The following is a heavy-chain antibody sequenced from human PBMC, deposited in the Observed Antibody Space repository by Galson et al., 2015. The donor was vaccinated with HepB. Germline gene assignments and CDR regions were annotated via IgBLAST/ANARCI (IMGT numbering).Heavy chain of an antibody. CDR2: ISYDGSNK. CDR3: TTGSDSGRDY. Sequence: SLRLSCAASGRTFSNHPMHWVRQAPGKGLEWVALISYDGSNKYYADSVKGRFTISRENSKKTLYLQMSVLRADDTAVYYCTTGSDSGRDYWGQGTLVIVSS. V-gene: IGHV3-30*14. D-gene: IGHD4-17*01. CDR1: GRTFSNHP. J-gene: IGHJ4*02.